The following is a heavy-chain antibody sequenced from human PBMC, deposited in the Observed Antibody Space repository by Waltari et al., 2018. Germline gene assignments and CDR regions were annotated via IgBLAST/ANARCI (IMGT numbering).Heavy chain of an antibody. Sequence: QVQLVQSGAEVKKPGASVKVSCKASGYTFTSYDINWVRPATGQGLEWMGWMNPNSGNTGYAQKFQGRVTMTRNTSISTAYMELSSLRSEDTAVYYCARGTVRGSWYVNWFDPWGQGTLVTVSS. D-gene: IGHD6-13*01. V-gene: IGHV1-8*01. CDR2: MNPNSGNT. J-gene: IGHJ5*02. CDR1: GYTFTSYD. CDR3: ARGTVRGSWYVNWFDP.